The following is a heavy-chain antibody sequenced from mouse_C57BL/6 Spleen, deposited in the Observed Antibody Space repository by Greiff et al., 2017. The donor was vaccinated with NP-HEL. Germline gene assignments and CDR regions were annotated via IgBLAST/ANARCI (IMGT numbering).Heavy chain of an antibody. CDR3: ARIDDGYSDWYFDV. V-gene: IGHV1-52*01. D-gene: IGHD2-3*01. Sequence: QVQLQQPGAELVRPGSSVKLSCKASGYTFTSYWMHWVKQRPIQGLEWIGNIDPSDSETHYNQKFKDKATLTVDKSSSTAYMQLSSLTSEDSAVYYCARIDDGYSDWYFDVWGTGTTVTVAS. J-gene: IGHJ1*03. CDR2: IDPSDSET. CDR1: GYTFTSYW.